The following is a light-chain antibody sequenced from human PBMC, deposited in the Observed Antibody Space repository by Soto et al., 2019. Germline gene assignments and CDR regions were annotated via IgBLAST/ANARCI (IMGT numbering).Light chain of an antibody. J-gene: IGKJ2*01. CDR3: QQYGGSPQT. CDR2: GAS. CDR1: QSVSSK. V-gene: IGKV3-20*01. Sequence: PGERATLSCRASQSVSSKLAWYQQKPGQAPRVLIYGASSRSTGISDRFGGSGSGTDFTLTISRLEPEDFAVYYCQQYGGSPQTFGQGTNLEI.